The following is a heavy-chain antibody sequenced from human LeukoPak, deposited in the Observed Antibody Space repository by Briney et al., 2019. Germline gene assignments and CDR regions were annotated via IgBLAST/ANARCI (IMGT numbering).Heavy chain of an antibody. Sequence: GGSLRLSCAASGFTFIDYSMSWIRQAPGKGLEWVSYISPTSDYTSYADSVKGRFTIFRDNAKNSLFLQMNSLRVEDTAVYYCARARDGHINNWFDPWGQGTLVTVSS. CDR1: GFTFIDYS. CDR2: ISPTSDYT. V-gene: IGHV3-11*05. J-gene: IGHJ5*02. CDR3: ARARDGHINNWFDP. D-gene: IGHD5-24*01.